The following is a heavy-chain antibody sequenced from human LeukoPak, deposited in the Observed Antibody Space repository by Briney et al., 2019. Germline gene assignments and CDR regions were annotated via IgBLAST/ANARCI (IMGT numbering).Heavy chain of an antibody. CDR1: GFTFTTYW. CDR3: ARHREGTTQVGLFNF. J-gene: IGHJ4*02. D-gene: IGHD2-2*01. CDR2: IRQDGGEK. Sequence: GGSLRLSCAASGFTFTTYWMAWVRQAPGKGLEWVANIRQDGGEKYYVDSVKGRFTISRGNAQNSLYLHIDSLGAEDTAVYYCARHREGTTQVGLFNFWGQGTLVTVSS. V-gene: IGHV3-7*01.